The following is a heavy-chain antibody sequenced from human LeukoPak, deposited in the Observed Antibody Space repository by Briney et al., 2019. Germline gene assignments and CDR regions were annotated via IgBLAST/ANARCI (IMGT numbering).Heavy chain of an antibody. CDR2: IKRFGSEK. D-gene: IGHD3-10*01. Sequence: GGSLRLSCVASSFSFSDFWMSWVRQRPGKGLEWVATIKRFGSEKTYLDSVKGRFTISRDDSKSSLSLQMNNLGADDSGLYYCARSSSQGFDYFDYWGQGALVTVSS. CDR1: SFSFSDFW. CDR3: ARSSSQGFDYFDY. V-gene: IGHV3-7*01. J-gene: IGHJ4*02.